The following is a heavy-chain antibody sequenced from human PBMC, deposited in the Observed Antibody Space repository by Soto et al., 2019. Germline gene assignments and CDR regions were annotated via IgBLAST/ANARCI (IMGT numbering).Heavy chain of an antibody. Sequence: EVQLVESGGALVQPGGSLRLSCEASGFSFDDYAMHWVRQAPGKGLEWVSAISWNGNIRDYADSVKGRFTVSRDNAKKSVYLQLNGLTLEDTAWYYCVKSGEGCLMCDWFDPWGQGTLVTVSS. J-gene: IGHJ5*02. CDR3: VKSGEGCLMCDWFDP. CDR2: ISWNGNIR. D-gene: IGHD3-16*01. CDR1: GFSFDDYA. V-gene: IGHV3-9*01.